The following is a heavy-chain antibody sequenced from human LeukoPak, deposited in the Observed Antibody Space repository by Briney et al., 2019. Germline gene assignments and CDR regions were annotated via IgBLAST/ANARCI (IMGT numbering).Heavy chain of an antibody. CDR1: GFTFSSYA. J-gene: IGHJ4*02. Sequence: QAGGSLRLSCAASGFTFSSYAMHWVRQAPGKGLEWVAVISYDGSNKYYADSVKGRFTTSRDNSKNTLYLQMNSLRAEDTAVYYCARGQVLDYWGQGTLVTVSS. CDR2: ISYDGSNK. V-gene: IGHV3-30-3*01. CDR3: ARGQVLDY.